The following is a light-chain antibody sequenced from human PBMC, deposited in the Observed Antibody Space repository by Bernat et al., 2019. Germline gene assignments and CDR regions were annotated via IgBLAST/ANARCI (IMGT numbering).Light chain of an antibody. Sequence: DIQVTQSPSSLSASVGDRVTITCRTSQPINNYLMWYQHKPGTAPKLLIYAASSVKSGVPSRFFGSGYGTDFTLTVTSLQPADFATYFCQQSHITPYTFGQGTKVDI. V-gene: IGKV1-39*01. CDR1: QPINNY. J-gene: IGKJ2*01. CDR3: QQSHITPYT. CDR2: AAS.